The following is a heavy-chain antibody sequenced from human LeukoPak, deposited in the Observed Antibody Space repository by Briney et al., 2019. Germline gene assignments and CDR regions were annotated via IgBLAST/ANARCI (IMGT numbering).Heavy chain of an antibody. D-gene: IGHD6-13*01. Sequence: SETLSLTCTVSGGSISSYYWSWIRQPAGRGLEWIGRIYTSGSTNYNPSLKSRVTMSVDTSKNQFSLKLSSVTAADTAVYYCARVRDSSSWYGLDYYYYYMDVWGKGTTVTVSS. J-gene: IGHJ6*03. CDR3: ARVRDSSSWYGLDYYYYYMDV. CDR2: IYTSGST. CDR1: GGSISSYY. V-gene: IGHV4-4*07.